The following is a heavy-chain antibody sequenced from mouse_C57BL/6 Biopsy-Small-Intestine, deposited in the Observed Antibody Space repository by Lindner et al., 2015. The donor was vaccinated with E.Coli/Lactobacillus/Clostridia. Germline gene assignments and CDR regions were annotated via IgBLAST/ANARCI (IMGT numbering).Heavy chain of an antibody. CDR2: IYPGGGYT. CDR1: GYTFTNYW. V-gene: IGHV1-63*01. J-gene: IGHJ2*01. CDR3: ARSIYEYFDY. D-gene: IGHD2-3*01. Sequence: VQLQESGAELVRPGTSVKMSCKASGYTFTNYWIGWAKQRPGHGLEWIGDIYPGGGYTNYNEKFKGKATLTADKSSSTAYMQFSSLTSEDSAIYCCARSIYEYFDYWGQGTTLTVSP.